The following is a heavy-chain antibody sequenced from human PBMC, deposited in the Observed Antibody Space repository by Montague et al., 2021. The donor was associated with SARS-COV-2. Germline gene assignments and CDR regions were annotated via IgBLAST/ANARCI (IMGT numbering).Heavy chain of an antibody. V-gene: IGHV3-21*01. D-gene: IGHD2-2*01. J-gene: IGHJ6*03. Sequence: SLRLSCAASGFTFSSYSMNWVRQAPGKGLEWVSSISSSSSYIYYAASVKGRFTISRDNAKNQLYLQMNSLRAEDTAVYYCARWVSSTSWSTYYYYMDVWGKGTTVTVSS. CDR1: GFTFSSYS. CDR2: ISSSSSYI. CDR3: ARWVSSTSWSTYYYYMDV.